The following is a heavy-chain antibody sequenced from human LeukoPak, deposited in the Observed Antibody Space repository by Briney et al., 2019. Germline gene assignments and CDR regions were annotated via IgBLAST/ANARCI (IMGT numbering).Heavy chain of an antibody. D-gene: IGHD3-22*01. CDR3: ARPYYYDSRIDP. CDR1: GGSISSGDYY. Sequence: PSETLSLTCTVSGGSISSGDYYWSWIRQPPGKGLEWIAYMYYSGSTYYNPSLKSRATTSADTSKNQLSLKLSSVTAADTAVYYCARPYYYDSRIDPWGEGSLVTVSS. V-gene: IGHV4-30-4*01. J-gene: IGHJ5*02. CDR2: MYYSGST.